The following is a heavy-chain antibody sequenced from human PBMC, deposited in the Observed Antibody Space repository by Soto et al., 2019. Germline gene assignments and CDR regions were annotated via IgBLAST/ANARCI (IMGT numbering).Heavy chain of an antibody. CDR1: GYTFTGYY. D-gene: IGHD5-12*01. CDR3: ASAATTEHSYYYYGMDA. V-gene: IGHV1-2*02. J-gene: IGHJ6*02. CDR2: INPNSGGT. Sequence: ASVKVSCKASGYTFTGYYMHWVRQAPGQGLEWMGWINPNSGGTNYAQKFQGRVTMTRDTSISTAYMELSRLRSDDTAVYYCASAATTEHSYYYYGMDAWGQGTTVTVSS.